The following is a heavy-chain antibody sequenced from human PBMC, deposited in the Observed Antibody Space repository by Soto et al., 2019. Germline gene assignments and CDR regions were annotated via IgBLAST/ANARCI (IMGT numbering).Heavy chain of an antibody. CDR3: ARDSTLYCSSTSCPSNWFDP. V-gene: IGHV3-21*01. CDR1: GFTFSSYS. CDR2: ISSSSSYI. D-gene: IGHD2-2*01. J-gene: IGHJ5*02. Sequence: SLRLSCAASGFTFSSYSMNWVRQAPGKGLEWVSSISSSSSYIYYADSVKGRFTISRDNAKNSLYLQMNSLRAEDTAVYYCARDSTLYCSSTSCPSNWFDPWGQGTLVTVSS.